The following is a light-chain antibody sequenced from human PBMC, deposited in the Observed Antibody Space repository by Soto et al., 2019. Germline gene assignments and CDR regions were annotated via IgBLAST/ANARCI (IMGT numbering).Light chain of an antibody. CDR2: EVS. CDR3: SSYTSSSIDYV. J-gene: IGLJ1*01. Sequence: QSALTQPASVSGSPGQSITISCTGTSSDVGGYNYVSWYQQHPGTAPKLMIYEVSNRPSGVSNRFSGSKSGNTASLTISGLQAEDDAAYYCSSYTSSSIDYVFGTGTKGTAL. CDR1: SSDVGGYNY. V-gene: IGLV2-14*01.